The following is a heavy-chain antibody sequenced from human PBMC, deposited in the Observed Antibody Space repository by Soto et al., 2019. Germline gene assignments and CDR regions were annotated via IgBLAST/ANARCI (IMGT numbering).Heavy chain of an antibody. J-gene: IGHJ4*02. V-gene: IGHV4-39*01. CDR1: GDSISSSSYY. D-gene: IGHD3-10*01. CDR3: ARGRAYGSGMYLPN. Sequence: SETLSLTCTVSGDSISSSSYYWGWIRQPPGKGLEWIGTIYYSGSTYYNPSLRSRVTISIDTSKNQFSLKLSSVTAADTAAYYCARGRAYGSGMYLPNWGQGTLVTVSS. CDR2: IYYSGST.